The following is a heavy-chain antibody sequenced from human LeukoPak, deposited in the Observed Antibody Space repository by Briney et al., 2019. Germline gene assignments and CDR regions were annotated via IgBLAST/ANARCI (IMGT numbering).Heavy chain of an antibody. CDR3: ARHERGNWNNWWDQNWFDP. Sequence: SETLSLTCTVSGGSISSYYWSWIRQPPGKGLEWIGYIYTSGSTNYNPSLKSRVTISVDTSKNQFSLKLSSVTAADTAVYYCARHERGNWNNWWDQNWFDPWGQGTLVTVSS. V-gene: IGHV4-4*09. D-gene: IGHD1/OR15-1a*01. J-gene: IGHJ5*02. CDR1: GGSISSYY. CDR2: IYTSGST.